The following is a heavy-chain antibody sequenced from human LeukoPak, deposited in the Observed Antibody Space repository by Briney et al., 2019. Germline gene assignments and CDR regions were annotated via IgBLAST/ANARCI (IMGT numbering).Heavy chain of an antibody. CDR1: GGTFSSYA. CDR2: IIPIFGTA. V-gene: IGHV1-69*05. CDR3: ARDNYHDNGSDYYYYMDV. Sequence: SVKVSCKASGGTFSSYAISWVRQAPGQGLEWMGGIIPIFGTANYAQKFQGRVTITTDESTSTAYMELSSLRSEDTAVYYCARDNYHDNGSDYYYYMDVWGKGTTITVSS. J-gene: IGHJ6*03. D-gene: IGHD3-22*01.